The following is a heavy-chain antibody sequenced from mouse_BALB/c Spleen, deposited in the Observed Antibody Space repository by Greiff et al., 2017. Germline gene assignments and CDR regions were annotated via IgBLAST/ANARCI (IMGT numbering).Heavy chain of an antibody. J-gene: IGHJ2*01. CDR2: ISSGSSTI. D-gene: IGHD3-2*01. V-gene: IGHV5-17*02. Sequence: EVKLVESGGGLVQPGGSRKLSCAASGFTFSSFGMHWVRQAPEKGLEWVAYISSGSSTIYYADTVKGRFTISRDNPKNTLFLQMTSLRSEDTAMYYCATGTARATAYFDYWGQGTTLTVSS. CDR3: ATGTARATAYFDY. CDR1: GFTFSSFG.